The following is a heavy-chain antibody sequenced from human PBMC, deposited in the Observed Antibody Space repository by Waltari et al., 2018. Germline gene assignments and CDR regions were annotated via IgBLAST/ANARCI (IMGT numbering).Heavy chain of an antibody. V-gene: IGHV4-38-2*02. Sequence: QVQLQESGPGLVKPSETLSLTCAVSGYSISSGYYWGWIRQPPGKGLEWIGSIYHSGSTYYNPSLKSRVTISVDTSKNQFSLKLSSVTAADTAVYYCARDGYSYGYFDYWGQGTLFTVSS. J-gene: IGHJ4*02. CDR1: GYSISSGYY. D-gene: IGHD5-18*01. CDR3: ARDGYSYGYFDY. CDR2: IYHSGST.